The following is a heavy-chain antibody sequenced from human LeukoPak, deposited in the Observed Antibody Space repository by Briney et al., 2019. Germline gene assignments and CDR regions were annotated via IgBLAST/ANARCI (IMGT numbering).Heavy chain of an antibody. D-gene: IGHD3-10*02. V-gene: IGHV3-74*01. J-gene: IGHJ6*04. Sequence: GGSLRLSCAASGFTFSSFWMHWVRQAPGKGLVWVSHINSAASSTTYADSVKGRFTISRDNAKNTLYLQMNSLRAEDTAVYYCAELGITMIGGVWGKGTTVTISS. CDR1: GFTFSSFW. CDR2: INSAASST. CDR3: AELGITMIGGV.